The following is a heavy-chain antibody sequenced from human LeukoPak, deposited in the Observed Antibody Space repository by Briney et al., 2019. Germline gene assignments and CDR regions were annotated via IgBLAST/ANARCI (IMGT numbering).Heavy chain of an antibody. CDR3: ARDTNEEYSSSSDGLAV. D-gene: IGHD6-6*01. Sequence: PVKVSCKASGGNFGNYVIHWVRHAPGQGLEWMGRITPFFGVANYAQTFQDRVTFTADKITNTAYMQISSLKSEDTAVYFCARDTNEEYSSSSDGLAVWGQGTTVTVSS. CDR1: GGNFGNYV. V-gene: IGHV1-69*04. CDR2: ITPFFGVA. J-gene: IGHJ6*02.